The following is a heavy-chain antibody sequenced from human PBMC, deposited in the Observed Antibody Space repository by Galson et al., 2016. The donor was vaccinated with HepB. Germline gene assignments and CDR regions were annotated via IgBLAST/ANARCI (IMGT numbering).Heavy chain of an antibody. CDR2: INPNIGAT. D-gene: IGHD3-22*01. Sequence: SVKVSCKASGYTFTGYYIYWMRQAPGQGLEWMGWINPNIGATNYAKKFQVRVTMTSDTSISTSYMELRRLRSDDTAVYYCPRSNYFDNRAIKWDDAFDIWGQGTMVTVSS. J-gene: IGHJ3*02. CDR3: PRSNYFDNRAIKWDDAFDI. CDR1: GYTFTGYY. V-gene: IGHV1-2*02.